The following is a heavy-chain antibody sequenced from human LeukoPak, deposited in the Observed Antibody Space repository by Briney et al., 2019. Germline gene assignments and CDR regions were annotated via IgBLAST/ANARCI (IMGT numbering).Heavy chain of an antibody. CDR1: GFTFSSYS. CDR3: AKESMYSSSWYPIFDC. D-gene: IGHD6-13*01. CDR2: ISSSSSYI. J-gene: IGHJ4*02. V-gene: IGHV3-21*04. Sequence: GGSLRLSCAASGFTFSSYSMNWVRQAPGKGLEWVSSISSSSSYIYYADSVKGRFTISRDNAKNSLYLQMNSLRAEDTAVYYCAKESMYSSSWYPIFDCWGQGTLVPVSS.